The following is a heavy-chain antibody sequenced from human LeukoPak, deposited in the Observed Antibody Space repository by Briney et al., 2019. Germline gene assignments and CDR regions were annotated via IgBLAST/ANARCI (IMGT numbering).Heavy chain of an antibody. V-gene: IGHV3-11*01. CDR1: GFTFSDYY. CDR3: ARGSMVSSGYHDAFDI. D-gene: IGHD3-22*01. J-gene: IGHJ3*02. CDR2: ISSIGSTI. Sequence: GGSLRLSCAASGFTFSDYYISWIRQAPGKGLEWLSYISSIGSTIYYADSVKGRFTISRDNAKNSLYLQMNSLRAEDTAVYYCARGSMVSSGYHDAFDIWGQGTMVTVSS.